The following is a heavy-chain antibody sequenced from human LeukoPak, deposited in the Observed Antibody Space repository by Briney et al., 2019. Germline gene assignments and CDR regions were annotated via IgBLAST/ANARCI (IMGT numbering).Heavy chain of an antibody. D-gene: IGHD5-12*01. CDR1: GFAVSSNY. J-gene: IGHJ4*02. Sequence: GGSLRLSCAASGFAVSSNYMSWVRQAPGKGPEWLSVIYSGGSTDYADSVKGRFTISRDNSKNTLYLQMNSLRGEDTGVYYCARGKGYPQVNYDYWGQGTLVTVSS. CDR2: IYSGGST. V-gene: IGHV3-66*02. CDR3: ARGKGYPQVNYDY.